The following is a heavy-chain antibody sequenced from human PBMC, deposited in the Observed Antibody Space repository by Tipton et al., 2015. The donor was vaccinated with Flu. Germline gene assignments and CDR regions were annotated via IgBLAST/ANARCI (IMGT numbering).Heavy chain of an antibody. D-gene: IGHD4-11*01. Sequence: LRLSCSVSGGFARNDDYYWGWFRQSPGKGLEWIGYIYYSGSTRYNPSLKSRVTISVDTSRPQFSLKLSSVTAADTAVYYCARRDYSNYVSEPKNWFDPWGQGALVTVSS. V-gene: IGHV4-61*08. CDR3: ARRDYSNYVSEPKNWFDP. J-gene: IGHJ5*02. CDR1: GGFARNDDYY. CDR2: IYYSGST.